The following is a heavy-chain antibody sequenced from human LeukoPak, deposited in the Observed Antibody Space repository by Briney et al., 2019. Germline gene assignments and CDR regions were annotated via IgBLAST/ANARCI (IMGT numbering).Heavy chain of an antibody. CDR2: ISSSGSTI. J-gene: IGHJ4*02. CDR1: GLTFSSYQ. V-gene: IGHV3-48*03. D-gene: IGHD6-19*01. Sequence: PGGSLRLSCAASGLTFSSYQMNWVRQAPGKGLEWVSYISSSGSTIYYAASVKGRFTISRDNAKNSLYLQMNSLRVEDTAVYYCARDHYSSGWADYWGQGTLVTVSS. CDR3: ARDHYSSGWADY.